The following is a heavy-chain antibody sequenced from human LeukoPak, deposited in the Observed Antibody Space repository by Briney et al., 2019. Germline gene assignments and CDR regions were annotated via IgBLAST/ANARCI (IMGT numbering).Heavy chain of an antibody. J-gene: IGHJ5*02. D-gene: IGHD3-22*01. CDR1: ALSFLTYA. CDR2: ISGGGDAT. CDR3: ARERHYYDSSGYYPNWFDP. Sequence: GVSLSLSCAASALSFLTYAMSWVRQAPGRGLGWVSTISGGGDATYYADSVEGRFTISRDNSKNSLYLQINSLRAEDTAVYYCARERHYYDSSGYYPNWFDPWGQGNLVTVSS. V-gene: IGHV3-23*01.